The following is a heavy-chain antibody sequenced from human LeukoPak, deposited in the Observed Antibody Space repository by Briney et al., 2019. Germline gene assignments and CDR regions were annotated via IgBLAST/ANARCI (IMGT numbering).Heavy chain of an antibody. CDR3: ARSPYYDILAGFYYYFDY. V-gene: IGHV3-30-3*01. D-gene: IGHD3-9*01. CDR2: ISYDGSNK. J-gene: IGHJ4*02. CDR1: GFTFSSYA. Sequence: PGGSLRLSCAASGFTFSSYAMHWVRQAPGKGLEWVADISYDGSNKYYTDSVKGRLTISRDNSKSTLYPQMNSLRAEDTATYYCARSPYYDILAGFYYYFDYWGQGTLVTVSS.